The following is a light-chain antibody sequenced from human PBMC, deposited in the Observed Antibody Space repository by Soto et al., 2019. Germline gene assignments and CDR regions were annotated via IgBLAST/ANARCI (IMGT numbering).Light chain of an antibody. V-gene: IGKV1-5*01. Sequence: DIQMTQSPSTLSASVGDRVSISCRASQSISSSLAWDQQKPGKAPKLLIYDASSLESGVPSRFSGSGSGTEFTLSINSLQPQDFATYYCQQYHRYSWTFGQGTKVDIK. CDR3: QQYHRYSWT. CDR1: QSISSS. J-gene: IGKJ1*01. CDR2: DAS.